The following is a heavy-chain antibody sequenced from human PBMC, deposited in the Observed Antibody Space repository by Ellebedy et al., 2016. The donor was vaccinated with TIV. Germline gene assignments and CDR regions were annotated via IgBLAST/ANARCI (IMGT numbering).Heavy chain of an antibody. D-gene: IGHD2-2*01. CDR3: AREPRDPAIYYGMDV. Sequence: PGGSLRLSCAASGFTVSSNYMSWVRKAPGKGLEWVSVIYSGGSTYYADSVKGRFTISRDNSKNKLYLQMNSLRAEDTAVYYCAREPRDPAIYYGMDVWGQGTTVTVSS. V-gene: IGHV3-53*01. CDR1: GFTVSSNY. J-gene: IGHJ6*02. CDR2: IYSGGST.